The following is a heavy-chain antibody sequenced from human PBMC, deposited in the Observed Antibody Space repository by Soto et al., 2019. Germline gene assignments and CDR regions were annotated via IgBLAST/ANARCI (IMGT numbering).Heavy chain of an antibody. CDR1: GGSISSSNW. V-gene: IGHV4-4*02. CDR3: ARGARYYYGSGSPPGYFQH. Sequence: PSETLSLTCAVSGGSISSSNWWSWVRQPPGKGLEWIGEIYHSGSTNYNPSLKSRVTISVDKSKNQFSLKLSSVTAADTAVYYCARGARYYYGSGSPPGYFQHWGQGTLVTV. CDR2: IYHSGST. J-gene: IGHJ1*01. D-gene: IGHD3-10*01.